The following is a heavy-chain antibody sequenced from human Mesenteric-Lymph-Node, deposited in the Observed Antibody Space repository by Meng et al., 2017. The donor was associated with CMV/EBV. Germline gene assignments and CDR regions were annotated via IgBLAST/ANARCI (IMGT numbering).Heavy chain of an antibody. CDR3: ARHKGDYVGWFDP. D-gene: IGHD4-17*01. V-gene: IGHV4-59*08. CDR1: GGSISASY. J-gene: IGHJ5*02. Sequence: PVSGGSISASYWGWIRKPPGKGPEWIGWIYSSGTTNYNPSLKSRVATSVDTSKNHFSLNLSPVTAADTAVYYCARHKGDYVGWFDPWGPGTLVTVSS. CDR2: IYSSGTT.